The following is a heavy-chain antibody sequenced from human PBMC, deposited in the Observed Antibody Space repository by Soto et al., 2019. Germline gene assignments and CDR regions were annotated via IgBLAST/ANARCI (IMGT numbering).Heavy chain of an antibody. Sequence: GSLRLSCASSGFTLSMSAVNWVRQAPGKGLEWVSYISDSGDRTYYADSVKGRFTISRDRSKNTVSLQMDSLRAEDTAVYYCAKDRGIIVKAGDAFDVWGQGTKVTVSS. CDR3: AKDRGIIVKAGDAFDV. J-gene: IGHJ3*01. CDR2: ISDSGDRT. CDR1: GFTLSMSA. D-gene: IGHD3-16*02. V-gene: IGHV3-23*01.